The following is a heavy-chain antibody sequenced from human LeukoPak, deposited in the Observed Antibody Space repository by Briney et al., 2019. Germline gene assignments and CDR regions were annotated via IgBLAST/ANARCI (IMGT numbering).Heavy chain of an antibody. Sequence: GGSLRLSCAASGFTFSSYSMNWVRQAPGKGLEWVSSISSSSSYIYYADSVKGRFTISRDNAKNSLYLQMNSLRAEDTAVYYCARVPRSMVRGVIKYYFDYWGQGTLVTVSS. CDR2: ISSSSSYI. V-gene: IGHV3-21*04. D-gene: IGHD3-10*01. J-gene: IGHJ4*02. CDR1: GFTFSSYS. CDR3: ARVPRSMVRGVIKYYFDY.